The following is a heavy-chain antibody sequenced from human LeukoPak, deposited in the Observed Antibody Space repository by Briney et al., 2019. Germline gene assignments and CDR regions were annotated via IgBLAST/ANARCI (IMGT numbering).Heavy chain of an antibody. D-gene: IGHD4-23*01. CDR3: ARDRRYGGNSVRWYYFDY. Sequence: SQTLSLTCTVSGGSISSGGYYWSWIRQHPGKGLEWIGYIYYSGSTYYNPSLKSRVTISVDTSKNQFSLKLSSVTAADTAVYYCARDRRYGGNSVRWYYFDYWGQGTLVTVSS. CDR2: IYYSGST. CDR1: GGSISSGGYY. J-gene: IGHJ4*02. V-gene: IGHV4-31*03.